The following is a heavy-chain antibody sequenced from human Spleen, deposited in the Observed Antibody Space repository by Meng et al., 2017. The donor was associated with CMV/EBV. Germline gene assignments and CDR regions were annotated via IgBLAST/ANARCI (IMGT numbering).Heavy chain of an antibody. CDR1: GFTFSSYA. Sequence: GGSLRLSCAASGFTFSSYAMSWVRQAPGKGLEWVSLIYSGGSTYYADSVKGRFTISRDNSNNTLYLQMNSLRPEDTAVYYCARAGTGATYYGMDVWGQGTTVTVSS. J-gene: IGHJ6*02. V-gene: IGHV3-66*02. CDR3: ARAGTGATYYGMDV. D-gene: IGHD1-7*01. CDR2: IYSGGST.